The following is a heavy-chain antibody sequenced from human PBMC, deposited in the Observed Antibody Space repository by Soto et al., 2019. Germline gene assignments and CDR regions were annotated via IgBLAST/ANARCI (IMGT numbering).Heavy chain of an antibody. Sequence: SETLSLTCTVSGGSISSYYWSWIRQPPGKGLEWIGYIYYSGSTNYNPSLKSRVTISVDTTKNQFSLKLTSVTAADTAVYYCARRLGIYAFDIWGHGTMVTVSS. J-gene: IGHJ3*02. V-gene: IGHV4-59*08. CDR2: IYYSGST. CDR1: GGSISSYY. CDR3: ARRLGIYAFDI. D-gene: IGHD7-27*01.